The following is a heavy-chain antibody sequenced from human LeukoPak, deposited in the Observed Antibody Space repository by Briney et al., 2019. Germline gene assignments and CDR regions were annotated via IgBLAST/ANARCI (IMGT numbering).Heavy chain of an antibody. D-gene: IGHD2-2*01. CDR2: INPNSGGT. J-gene: IGHJ5*02. CDR3: IVVVPEVMRGNWFDP. V-gene: IGHV1-2*03. Sequence: LAASVKVSCKASGYTFTAYYMHWVRQAPGQGLEWMGWINPNSGGTNYAQRFRGRVTITSDRSVSAAYMELSSLRSEDKVVSYDIVVVPEVMRGNWFDPWGQGTLVTVSS. CDR1: GYTFTAYY.